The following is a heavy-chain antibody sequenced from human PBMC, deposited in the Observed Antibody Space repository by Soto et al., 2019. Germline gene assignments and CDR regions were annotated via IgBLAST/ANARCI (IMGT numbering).Heavy chain of an antibody. V-gene: IGHV4-59*01. CDR2: IYHSGST. CDR3: ARSQSGYSSSWFEP. CDR1: GGSISSYY. D-gene: IGHD5-12*01. Sequence: RSLTCTVSGGSISSYYWSWIRQPPGKGLEWIGYIYHSGSTYYNPSLKSRVTISVDRSKNQFSLKLSSVTAADTAVYYCARSQSGYSSSWFEPWGQGILVTVSS. J-gene: IGHJ5*02.